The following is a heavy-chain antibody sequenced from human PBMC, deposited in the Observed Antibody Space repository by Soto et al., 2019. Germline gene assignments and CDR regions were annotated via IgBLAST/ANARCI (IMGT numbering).Heavy chain of an antibody. V-gene: IGHV3-30-3*01. CDR2: ISYDGCNK. J-gene: IGHJ5*02. CDR1: GFTFSSYA. D-gene: IGHD3-22*01. CDR3: ARVPSSYYYGSSGYTNWFDP. Sequence: QVQLVESGGGVVQPGRSLRLSCAASGFTFSSYAMHWVRQAPGKGLGWVAGISYDGCNKYYADSVKGRFTISRDNSKNTLYLQMNSLRAEDTAVYYCARVPSSYYYGSSGYTNWFDPWGQGTLVTVSS.